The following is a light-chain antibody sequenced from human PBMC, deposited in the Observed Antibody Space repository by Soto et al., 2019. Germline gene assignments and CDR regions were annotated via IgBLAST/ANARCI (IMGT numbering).Light chain of an antibody. Sequence: QSALTQPPSASGSPGQSVAISCTGTSSDVGGYNFVSWYQQHPGKAPKLLTYEVSKRPSGVPDRFSGSKSGNTASLTVSGLQAEDEADYYCSSYAGSKNFAVFGGGTQLTVL. V-gene: IGLV2-8*01. CDR3: SSYAGSKNFAV. CDR1: SSDVGGYNF. J-gene: IGLJ2*01. CDR2: EVS.